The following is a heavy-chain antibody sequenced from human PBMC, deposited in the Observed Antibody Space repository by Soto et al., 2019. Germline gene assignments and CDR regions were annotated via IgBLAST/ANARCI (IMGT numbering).Heavy chain of an antibody. CDR3: TRDAGSDIVVVVAANIAFDI. CDR1: GFTFGDYA. CDR2: IRSKAYGGTT. D-gene: IGHD2-15*01. J-gene: IGHJ3*02. V-gene: IGHV3-49*03. Sequence: GGSLRLSCTASGFTFGDYAMSWFRQAPGKGLEWVGFIRSKAYGGTTEYAASVKGRFTISRDDSKSIAYLQMNSLKTEDTAVYYCTRDAGSDIVVVVAANIAFDIWGQGTMVTVSS.